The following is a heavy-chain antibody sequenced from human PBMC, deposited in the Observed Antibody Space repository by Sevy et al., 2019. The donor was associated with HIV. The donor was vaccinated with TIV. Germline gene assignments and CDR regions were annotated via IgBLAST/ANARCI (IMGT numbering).Heavy chain of an antibody. CDR3: ARMRYCSSTSCYLGGGYYYGMDV. J-gene: IGHJ6*02. CDR1: GGSISSYY. V-gene: IGHV4-59*01. D-gene: IGHD2-2*01. Sequence: SETLSLTCTVSGGSISSYYWSWIRQPPGKGLEWIGYIYYSGSTNYNPSLKSRVTISVDTSKNQFSLKLSSVTAAETAVYYCARMRYCSSTSCYLGGGYYYGMDVWGQGTTVTVSS. CDR2: IYYSGST.